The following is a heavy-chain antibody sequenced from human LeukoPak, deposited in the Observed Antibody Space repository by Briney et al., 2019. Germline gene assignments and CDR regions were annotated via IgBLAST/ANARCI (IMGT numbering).Heavy chain of an antibody. D-gene: IGHD2-2*02. Sequence: GASVKVSCKASGYTFTGYYMHWVRQAPGQGLEWMGWINPNSGGTNYAQKFQGRVTMTRDTSISTAYMELSRLRSDDTAVYYCARDPSAYCSSTSCHISPFYDYWGQGTLVTVSS. CDR3: ARDPSAYCSSTSCHISPFYDY. CDR1: GYTFTGYY. V-gene: IGHV1-2*02. CDR2: INPNSGGT. J-gene: IGHJ4*02.